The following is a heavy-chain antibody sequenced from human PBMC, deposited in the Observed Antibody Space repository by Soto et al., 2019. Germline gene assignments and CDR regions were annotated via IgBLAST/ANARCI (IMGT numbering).Heavy chain of an antibody. J-gene: IGHJ4*02. V-gene: IGHV4-59*01. Sequence: SETLSLTCTVSGGSSSSSYWNWIRQPPGKGLEWIGYIYDRGSTNYNPSLKSRVTISVDTSKNQFSLKLSSVTAADTAVYYCARGYGVFYFDFWGQGTLVTVSS. D-gene: IGHD4-17*01. CDR2: IYDRGST. CDR1: GGSSSSSY. CDR3: ARGYGVFYFDF.